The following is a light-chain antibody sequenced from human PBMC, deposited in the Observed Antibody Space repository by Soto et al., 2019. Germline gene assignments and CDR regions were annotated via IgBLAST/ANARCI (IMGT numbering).Light chain of an antibody. CDR3: QSGDSSGTYPVI. V-gene: IGLV3-25*02. Sequence: SYELRQPPSVSVSPGQTARITCSGDVLAKQYAYWYQHKPGQAPVVVIIGDTERPSGIPERFSGSSSGTRATLTISGVQAEDEADYYCQSGDSSGTYPVIFGGGTKVTVL. CDR2: GDT. CDR1: VLAKQY. J-gene: IGLJ2*01.